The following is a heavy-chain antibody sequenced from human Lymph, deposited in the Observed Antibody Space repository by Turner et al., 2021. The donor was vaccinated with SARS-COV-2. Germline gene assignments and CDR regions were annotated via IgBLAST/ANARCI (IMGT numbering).Heavy chain of an antibody. CDR2: ISNDGSNK. V-gene: IGHV3-30*04. D-gene: IGHD3-10*01. Sequence: QVQLVESGGGVVQPGRSLRLSCTASGFTFSSYAMHWVRQAPGKGVEGVSLISNDGSNKYYADSVKGRFTISRDNSKNTLYLQMNSLRTEDTAVYYCAREMGSGSDYWGQGTLVTVSS. J-gene: IGHJ4*02. CDR3: AREMGSGSDY. CDR1: GFTFSSYA.